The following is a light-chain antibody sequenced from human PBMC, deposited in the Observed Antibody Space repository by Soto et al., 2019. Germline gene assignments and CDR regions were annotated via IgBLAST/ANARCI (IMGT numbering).Light chain of an antibody. CDR3: QQYNNWPYT. CDR2: GAS. V-gene: IGKV3-15*01. Sequence: EIVMTQSPDTLSVSPGERATLSCRASQSVSSNLAWYQQKPGQAPRLLIFGASTRATGIPARFSGSGSGTEFTLTISSLKSEDVAVYHCQQYNNWPYTFGQGTTLEIK. CDR1: QSVSSN. J-gene: IGKJ2*01.